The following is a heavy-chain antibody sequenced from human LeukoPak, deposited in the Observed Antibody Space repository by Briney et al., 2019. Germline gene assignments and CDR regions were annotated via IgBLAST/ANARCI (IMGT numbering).Heavy chain of an antibody. CDR2: ISWRSDSV. Sequence: GGSLRLSCAASGFTFDDYAMHWVRQAPGGGLEWVSGISWRSDSVDYADSVKGRFTISRDNAKSSLYLQMNSLRADDTALYYCAKDWSYGGNSWKYFGSWGQGILVTVSS. CDR3: AKDWSYGGNSWKYFGS. V-gene: IGHV3-9*01. CDR1: GFTFDDYA. D-gene: IGHD4-23*01. J-gene: IGHJ4*02.